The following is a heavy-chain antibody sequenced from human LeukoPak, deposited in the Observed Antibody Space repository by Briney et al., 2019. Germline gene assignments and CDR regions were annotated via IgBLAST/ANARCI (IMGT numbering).Heavy chain of an antibody. V-gene: IGHV4-38-2*01. J-gene: IGHJ4*02. CDR2: IYHSGST. CDR1: GYSISSGYY. CDR3: ARSFVDCSSTSCYSDLFDY. Sequence: KPSETLSLTCAVSGYSISSGYYWGWVRQPPGKGLEGVGRIYHSGSTYYNPSLKSRVTISVDTSKNQFSLKLSSVTAADTAVYYCARSFVDCSSTSCYSDLFDYWGQGTLVTVSS. D-gene: IGHD2-2*01.